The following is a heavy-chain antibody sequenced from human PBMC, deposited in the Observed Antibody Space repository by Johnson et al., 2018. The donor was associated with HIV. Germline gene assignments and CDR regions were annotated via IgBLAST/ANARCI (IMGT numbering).Heavy chain of an antibody. CDR3: ARDHTMIVWGGAFDI. D-gene: IGHD3-22*01. CDR1: GFTFNNYA. CDR2: ISYDGSNI. V-gene: IGHV3-30*04. J-gene: IGHJ3*02. Sequence: QVQLVESGGGVVQPGRSLRLSCAASGFTFNNYAIHWVRQAPGNGLEWVAVISYDGSNIYYADSVKGRFTISRDNSKNTLYLQMNRLRAEDTAVYYCARDHTMIVWGGAFDIWGQGTIVTVSA.